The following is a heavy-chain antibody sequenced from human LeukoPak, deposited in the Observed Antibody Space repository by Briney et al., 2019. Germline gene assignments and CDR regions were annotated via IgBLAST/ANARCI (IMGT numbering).Heavy chain of an antibody. CDR1: GFTFNDAW. V-gene: IGHV3-15*01. J-gene: IGHJ3*02. CDR3: TTEDYYGLGRKPSI. CDR2: IKSKTDGGTT. D-gene: IGHD3-10*01. Sequence: GGSLRLSCAASGFTFNDAWMNWVRQAPGKGLEWVGRIKSKTDGGTTDYAAPVKGRFTISRDDSKNTLYLQMNSLKTEDTAVYYCTTEDYYGLGRKPSIWGQGTMVTVSS.